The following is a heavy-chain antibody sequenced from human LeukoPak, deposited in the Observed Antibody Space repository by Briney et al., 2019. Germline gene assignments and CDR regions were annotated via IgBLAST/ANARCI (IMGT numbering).Heavy chain of an antibody. CDR2: ISWNSGSI. Sequence: GGSLRLSCAASGFTFDDYAMHWVRQAPGKGLEWVSGISWNSGSIGYADSVKGRFTISRDNAKNSLYLQMNSLRAEDTALYYCAKDIGGPYCSGGSCYSGTPPPYYYGMDVWGQGTTVTVSS. CDR1: GFTFDDYA. D-gene: IGHD2-15*01. CDR3: AKDIGGPYCSGGSCYSGTPPPYYYGMDV. V-gene: IGHV3-9*01. J-gene: IGHJ6*02.